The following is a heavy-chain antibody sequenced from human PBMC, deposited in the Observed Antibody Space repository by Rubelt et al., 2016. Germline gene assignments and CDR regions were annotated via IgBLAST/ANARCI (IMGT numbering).Heavy chain of an antibody. Sequence: QLQLQESGPGLVKHSETLSLTCTVSGGSTISNNYIWGWIRQPPGRGLEWSGHIDYNGGTSHHPSIQSRLPLSVDTSKKQISLKLSSVSAAGTAIYDCVRNLYDGSGYFFWGQGTLVTVSA. D-gene: IGHD3-22*01. J-gene: IGHJ4*02. V-gene: IGHV4-39*01. CDR2: IDYNGGT. CDR3: VRNLYDGSGYFF. CDR1: GGSTISNNYI.